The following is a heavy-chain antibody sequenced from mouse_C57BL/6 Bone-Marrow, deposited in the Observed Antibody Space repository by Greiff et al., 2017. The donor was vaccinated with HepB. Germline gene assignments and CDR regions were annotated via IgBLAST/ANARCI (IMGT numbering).Heavy chain of an antibody. Sequence: LMKPGASVKLSCKASGYTFTSYWMHWVKQRPGQGLEWIGEIDPSDSYTNYNQKFKGKSTLTVDKSSSTAYMQLSSLTSEDSAVYYCARDRSYWYFDVWGTGTTVTVSS. CDR2: IDPSDSYT. CDR3: ARDRSYWYFDV. V-gene: IGHV1-69*01. CDR1: GYTFTSYW. J-gene: IGHJ1*03.